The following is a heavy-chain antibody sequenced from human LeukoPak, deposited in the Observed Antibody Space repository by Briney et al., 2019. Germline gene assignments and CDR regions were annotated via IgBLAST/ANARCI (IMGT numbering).Heavy chain of an antibody. D-gene: IGHD3-22*01. Sequence: PSETLSLTCTVSGGPISSHNWNWIRQPPGKGLEWIGDIYNSGSPNYNPSLKSRVTISVDTSKNQFSLKLSSVTAADTAVYYCARVDSSGYYTFFDYWGQGTLVTVSS. J-gene: IGHJ4*02. CDR3: ARVDSSGYYTFFDY. V-gene: IGHV4-59*11. CDR1: GGPISSHN. CDR2: IYNSGSP.